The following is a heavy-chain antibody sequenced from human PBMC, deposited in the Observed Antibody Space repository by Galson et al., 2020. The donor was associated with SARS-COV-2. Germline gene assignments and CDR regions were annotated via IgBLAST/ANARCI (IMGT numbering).Heavy chain of an antibody. V-gene: IGHV1-8*01. CDR2: MNPNSGNT. CDR1: GYTFTSYD. D-gene: IGHD2-15*01. CDR3: ARGGAKKIVVVVAATYYYYMDV. J-gene: IGHJ6*03. Sequence: ASVKVSCKASGYTFTSYDINWVRQATGQGLEWMGWMNPNSGNTGYAQKFQGRVTMTRNTSISTAYMELSSLRSEDTAVYYCARGGAKKIVVVVAATYYYYMDVWGKGTTVTVSS.